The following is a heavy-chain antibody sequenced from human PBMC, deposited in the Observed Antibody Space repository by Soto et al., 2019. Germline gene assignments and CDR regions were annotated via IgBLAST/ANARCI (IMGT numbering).Heavy chain of an antibody. V-gene: IGHV3-53*01. J-gene: IGHJ5*02. D-gene: IGHD3-3*01. Sequence: EVQLVEPGGGLIQPGGSLRISCAASGFTVSNTYMTWVRQPPGKGLECVSVIYTAGGTNYADSAKGRFIIARDNSKNTMYLEMNSLSAAGTAVYYCARALPVAKGECAPWGQGPLVTASS. CDR2: IYTAGGT. CDR1: GFTVSNTY. CDR3: ARALPVAKGECAP.